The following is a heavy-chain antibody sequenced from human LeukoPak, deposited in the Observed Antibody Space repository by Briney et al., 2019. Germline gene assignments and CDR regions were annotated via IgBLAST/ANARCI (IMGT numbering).Heavy chain of an antibody. D-gene: IGHD5-12*01. J-gene: IGHJ4*02. CDR1: GFTFSSYA. CDR3: ARDSLGVATHDDDY. V-gene: IGHV3-23*01. CDR2: ISGSGGST. Sequence: GGSLRLSCAASGFTFSSYAMSWVRQAPGKGLEWVSAISGSGGSTYYADSVKGRFTISRDNSKNTLYLQMNSLRAEDTAVYYCARDSLGVATHDDDYWGQGTLVTVSS.